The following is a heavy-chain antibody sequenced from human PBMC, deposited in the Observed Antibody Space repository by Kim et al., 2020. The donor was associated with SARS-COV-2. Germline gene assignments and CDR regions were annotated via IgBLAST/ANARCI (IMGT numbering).Heavy chain of an antibody. J-gene: IGHJ6*02. CDR3: ARGGNNIVVVPAASVHYYYGMDV. CDR2: IYYSGST. CDR1: GGSISSGGYY. Sequence: SETLSLTCTVSGGSISSGGYYWSWIRQHPGMGLEWIGYIYYSGSTYYNPSLKSRVTISVDTSKNQFSLKLSSVTTADTAVYYCARGGNNIVVVPAASVHYYYGMDVWGQGTTLTVSS. D-gene: IGHD2-2*01. V-gene: IGHV4-31*03.